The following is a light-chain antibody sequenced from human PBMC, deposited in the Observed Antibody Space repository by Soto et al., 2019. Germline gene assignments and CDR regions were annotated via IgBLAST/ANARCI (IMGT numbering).Light chain of an antibody. V-gene: IGKV1-5*03. CDR3: QQYNSHYT. Sequence: DIQMTQSPSTLSASVGDRVTITCRASQSISSWFALYQQKPGKAPKLLIYKASSLKTGVPSRFSGSGSGTEFTLTISSLQPDDFATYYCQQYNSHYTFGQGTKLQIK. CDR1: QSISSW. J-gene: IGKJ2*01. CDR2: KAS.